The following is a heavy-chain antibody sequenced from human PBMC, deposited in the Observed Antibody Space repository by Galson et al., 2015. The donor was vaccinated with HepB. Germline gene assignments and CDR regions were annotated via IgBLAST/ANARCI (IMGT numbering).Heavy chain of an antibody. V-gene: IGHV1-69*13. CDR1: GGTFSSYA. Sequence: SVKVSCKASGGTFSSYAISWVRQAPGQGLEWMGGIIPIFGTATYAQKFQGRATITADESTSTAYVELSSLRSEDTAVYYCTLLVGGTTMNYWGQGTLVTVSS. CDR3: TLLVGGTTMNY. D-gene: IGHD1-26*01. CDR2: IIPIFGTA. J-gene: IGHJ4*02.